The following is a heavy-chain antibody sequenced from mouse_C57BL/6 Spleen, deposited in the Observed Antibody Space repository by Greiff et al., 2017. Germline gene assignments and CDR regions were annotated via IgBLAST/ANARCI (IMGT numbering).Heavy chain of an antibody. CDR3: ARSNYYCSRDWYFDV. V-gene: IGHV1-75*01. Sequence: VQLQQSGPELVKPGASVKISCKASGYTFTDYFINWVKQRPGQGLEWIGWIFPGSGSTYYNEKFKGKATLTVDKSSSTAYMLLSILTSEDSAVYCCARSNYYCSRDWYFDVWGTGTTVTVSS. J-gene: IGHJ1*03. CDR2: IFPGSGST. CDR1: GYTFTDYF. D-gene: IGHD1-1*01.